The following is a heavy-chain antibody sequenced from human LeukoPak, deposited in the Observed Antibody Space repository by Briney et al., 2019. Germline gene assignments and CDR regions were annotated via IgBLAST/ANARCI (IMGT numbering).Heavy chain of an antibody. D-gene: IGHD4-11*01. CDR3: ARGAVTFDY. CDR1: GFTFSSYE. CDR2: ISSSGSTI. Sequence: GGSLRLSCAASGFTFSSYEMNWVRQAPGKGLEWVSYISSSGSTIYHADSVKGRFTISRDNAKNSLYLQMNSLRAEDTAVYYCARGAVTFDYWGQGTLVTVSS. V-gene: IGHV3-48*03. J-gene: IGHJ4*02.